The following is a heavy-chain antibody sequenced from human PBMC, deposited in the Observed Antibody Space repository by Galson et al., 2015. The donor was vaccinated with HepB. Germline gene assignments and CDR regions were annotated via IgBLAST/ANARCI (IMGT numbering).Heavy chain of an antibody. CDR2: ISYSGAT. CDR1: GGSISSSSYY. V-gene: IGHV4-39*01. D-gene: IGHD5-18*01. Sequence: SETLSLTCTVSGGSISSSSYYWGWIRQPPGKGLEWIGYISYSGATYYKPSLKSRLTMSVDTSKNQFSLQLNSVTPEDTAVYYCARRVHSYGSFFDYWGQGTLVTVSS. J-gene: IGHJ4*02. CDR3: ARRVHSYGSFFDY.